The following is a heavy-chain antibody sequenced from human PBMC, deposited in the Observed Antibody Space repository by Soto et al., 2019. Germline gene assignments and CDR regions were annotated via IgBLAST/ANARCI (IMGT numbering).Heavy chain of an antibody. D-gene: IGHD2-2*01. Sequence: ASVKVSCKASGYTFTAYYIHGVRESAGQGLDGMGCINPQTGGTSYAQKFQGRVTLSRDTSINTAYLELSRLTFDDAAVYFCARERYQVISDGMDVWGQGTTVTVSS. CDR1: GYTFTAYY. CDR2: INPQTGGT. CDR3: ARERYQVISDGMDV. V-gene: IGHV1-2*02. J-gene: IGHJ6*02.